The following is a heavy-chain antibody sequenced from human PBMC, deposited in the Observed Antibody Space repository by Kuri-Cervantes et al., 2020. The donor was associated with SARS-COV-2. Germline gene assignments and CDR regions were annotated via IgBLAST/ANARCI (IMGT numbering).Heavy chain of an antibody. Sequence: SETLSLTCTVSGGSISSYYWSWIRQPAGKGLEWIGRIYTSGSTNYNPSLKSRVTMSVDTSKNQFSLKLSSVTAADTAVYYCARQGLRDQGWLVGYYYYYMDVWGQGTMVTVSS. CDR2: IYTSGST. CDR1: GGSISSYY. J-gene: IGHJ6*03. D-gene: IGHD6-19*01. CDR3: ARQGLRDQGWLVGYYYYYMDV. V-gene: IGHV4-4*07.